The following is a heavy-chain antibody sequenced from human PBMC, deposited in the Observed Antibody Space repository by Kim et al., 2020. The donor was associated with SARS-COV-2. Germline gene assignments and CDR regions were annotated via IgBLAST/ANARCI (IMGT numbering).Heavy chain of an antibody. D-gene: IGHD6-6*01. Sequence: SETLSLTCAVYGGSFSGYYWSWIRQPPGKGLEWIGEINHSGSTNYNPSLKSRVTISVDTSKNQFSLKLSSVTAADTAVYYCARGGRERAARPKTSFDYWGQGTLVTVSS. CDR2: INHSGST. V-gene: IGHV4-34*01. J-gene: IGHJ4*02. CDR1: GGSFSGYY. CDR3: ARGGRERAARPKTSFDY.